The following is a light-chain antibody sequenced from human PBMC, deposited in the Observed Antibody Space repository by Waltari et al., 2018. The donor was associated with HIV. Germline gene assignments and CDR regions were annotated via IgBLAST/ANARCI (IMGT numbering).Light chain of an antibody. CDR2: EAS. J-gene: IGKJ4*01. Sequence: IQMTQSPSSVSVAVGGAVSINCRASQNIGKTLAWYQLKSNKAPRLRIFEASRLDDGVPARFSGSGSKSNFSLDITNFQPEDYGIYVCQQAKTFPHTFAGGTRVE. CDR3: QQAKTFPHT. CDR1: QNIGKT. V-gene: IGKV1-12*01.